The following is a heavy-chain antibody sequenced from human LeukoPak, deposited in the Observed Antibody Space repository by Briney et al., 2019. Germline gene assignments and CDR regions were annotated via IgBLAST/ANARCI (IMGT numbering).Heavy chain of an antibody. V-gene: IGHV3-74*01. CDR3: ASQADSAYGDYN. D-gene: IGHD4-17*01. Sequence: GGSLRLSCAASGFTYSRYWMHWVRQVPGKGLVWVARIEGDESYTFYADSVKGRFTISRDNAKNTLYLQMNSLRAEDTAVYYCASQADSAYGDYNWGQGTLVTVSS. J-gene: IGHJ4*02. CDR2: IEGDESYT. CDR1: GFTYSRYW.